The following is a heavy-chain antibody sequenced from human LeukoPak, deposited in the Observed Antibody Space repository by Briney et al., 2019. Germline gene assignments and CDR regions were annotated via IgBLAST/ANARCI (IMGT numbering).Heavy chain of an antibody. CDR3: TRALVS. V-gene: IGHV3-7*02. D-gene: IGHD3-16*01. J-gene: IGHJ5*02. Sequence: GGSLRLSCSAYGFSFSDSWMDWVRQAPGKRLEWVANIKPDGTEIYYLDAVKGRFTISRDNAKNSLYLQMQSLRAEDTAVYYCTRALVSWGQGVLVTVSS. CDR2: IKPDGTEI. CDR1: GFSFSDSW.